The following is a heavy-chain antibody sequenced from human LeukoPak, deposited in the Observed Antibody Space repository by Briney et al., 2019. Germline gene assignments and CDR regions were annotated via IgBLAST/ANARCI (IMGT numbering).Heavy chain of an antibody. D-gene: IGHD6-25*01. Sequence: GGSLRLSCAASGFTFSSYSMNWVRQAPGKGLEWVSSISSSSSYIYYADSVKGRFTISRDNAKNSLYLQMNSLRAEDTAVYYCARDQGLPSSELDYWGQGTLVTVSS. CDR3: ARDQGLPSSELDY. CDR2: ISSSSSYI. J-gene: IGHJ4*02. V-gene: IGHV3-21*01. CDR1: GFTFSSYS.